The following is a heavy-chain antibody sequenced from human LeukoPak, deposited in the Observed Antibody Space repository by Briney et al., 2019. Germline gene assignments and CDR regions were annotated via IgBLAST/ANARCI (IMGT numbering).Heavy chain of an antibody. J-gene: IGHJ4*02. CDR3: ARSHSVWTSFDY. V-gene: IGHV4-59*01. CDR1: GGSIRSYS. Sequence: SETLSLTCSVSGGSIRSYSWGWIRQPPGKGLEWIGYIYYSGSTNYNPSLKSRVTISVDTSKNQFSLRLSSVTAADTAVYYCARSHSVWTSFDYWGQGTLVTVSS. CDR2: IYYSGST. D-gene: IGHD3/OR15-3a*01.